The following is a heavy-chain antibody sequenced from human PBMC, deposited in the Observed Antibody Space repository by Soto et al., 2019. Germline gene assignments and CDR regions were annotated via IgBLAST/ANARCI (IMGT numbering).Heavy chain of an antibody. Sequence: PSETLPLTCAVSGGSISSSNWWIWVRQPPGKGLEWIGEIYHSGSTNYNPSLKSRVTISVDKSKNQFSLKLSSVTAADTAVYYCASRFDYYDSGNMDYWGQGTLVTVS. D-gene: IGHD3-22*01. CDR2: IYHSGST. CDR3: ASRFDYYDSGNMDY. CDR1: GGSISSSNW. J-gene: IGHJ4*02. V-gene: IGHV4-4*02.